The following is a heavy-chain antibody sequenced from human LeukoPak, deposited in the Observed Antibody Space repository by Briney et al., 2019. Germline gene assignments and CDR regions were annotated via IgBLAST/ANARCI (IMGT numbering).Heavy chain of an antibody. CDR2: TYYRSKWFI. D-gene: IGHD2-2*01. J-gene: IGHJ4*02. CDR1: GDSVSSNSAA. V-gene: IGHV6-1*01. CDR3: TMSDWSRGRSPGLDN. Sequence: SQTLSLTCGISGDSVSSNSAAWDWIRQSPSRGLEWLGRTYYRSKWFINYAPSVKSRIIINPDTPKNQVSLQLNSVTPEDTAVYYSTMSDWSRGRSPGLDNWGQATLVTDSS.